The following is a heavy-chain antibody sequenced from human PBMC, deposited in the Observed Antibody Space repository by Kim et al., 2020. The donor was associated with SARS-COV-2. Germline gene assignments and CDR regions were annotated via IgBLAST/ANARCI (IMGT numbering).Heavy chain of an antibody. CDR3: AGDQWGFRELREFDY. D-gene: IGHD1-26*01. Sequence: GGSLRLSCAASGFTFSSYAMHWVRQAPGKGLAWVAVISYDGSNKYYADSVKGRFTISRDNSKNTLYLQMNSLRAEDTAVYYCAGDQWGFRELREFDYWGQGTLVTVSS. CDR2: ISYDGSNK. J-gene: IGHJ4*02. CDR1: GFTFSSYA. V-gene: IGHV3-30-3*01.